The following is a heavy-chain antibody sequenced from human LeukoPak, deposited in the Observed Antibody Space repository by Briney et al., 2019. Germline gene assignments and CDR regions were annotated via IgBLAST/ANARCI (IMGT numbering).Heavy chain of an antibody. CDR2: IYYSGST. CDR1: GGSISSSSYY. J-gene: IGHJ6*03. CDR3: ARTTVTGNYDYYMDV. V-gene: IGHV4-39*07. Sequence: SETLSLTCTVSGGSISSSSYYWGWIRQPPGKGLEWIGSIYYSGSTYYNPSLKSRVTISVDTSKNQFSLQLTSMTAADTAVYYCARTTVTGNYDYYMDVWGKGTTVTVSS. D-gene: IGHD4-17*01.